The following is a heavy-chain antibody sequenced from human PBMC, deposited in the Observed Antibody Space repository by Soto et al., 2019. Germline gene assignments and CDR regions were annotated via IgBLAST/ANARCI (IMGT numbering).Heavy chain of an antibody. CDR2: INPNSGGT. V-gene: IGHV1-2*04. Sequence: SSVNVSCKASGYTFTGYYMHWVRQAPGQGLEWMGWINPNSGGTNYAQKFQGWVTMTRDTSISTAYMELSRLRSDDTAVYYCAREVRSRKRTTVTDFDYWGQGTLVNVSS. J-gene: IGHJ4*02. CDR3: AREVRSRKRTTVTDFDY. D-gene: IGHD4-17*01. CDR1: GYTFTGYY.